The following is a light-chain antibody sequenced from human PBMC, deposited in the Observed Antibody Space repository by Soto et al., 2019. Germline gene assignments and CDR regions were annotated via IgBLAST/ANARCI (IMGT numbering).Light chain of an antibody. J-gene: IGLJ2*01. Sequence: QPVLTQSPSASASLGASVNVTCTLNSGHSSNAIAWHQQQPEKGPRYLMKLNSDGSHIKGDGIPDRFSGSSSGAERYLTISSLQSEDEADYYCQTWGTGTVVFGGGTKLTVL. V-gene: IGLV4-69*01. CDR2: LNSDGSH. CDR1: SGHSSNA. CDR3: QTWGTGTVV.